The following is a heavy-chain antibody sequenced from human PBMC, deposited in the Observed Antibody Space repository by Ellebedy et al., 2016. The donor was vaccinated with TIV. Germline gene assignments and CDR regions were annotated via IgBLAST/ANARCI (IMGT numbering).Heavy chain of an antibody. J-gene: IGHJ4*02. V-gene: IGHV3-11*04. CDR2: ISSSANTI. CDR1: GFTFSDYY. CDR3: ARDPSGSGGY. Sequence: GESLKISCVASGFTFSDYYMSWIRQAPGKGLEWISYISSSANTIYYADSVKGRFTISRDNAKNSLYLQMNSLRDEDTAVYYCARDPSGSGGYWGQGTLVTVSS. D-gene: IGHD3-10*01.